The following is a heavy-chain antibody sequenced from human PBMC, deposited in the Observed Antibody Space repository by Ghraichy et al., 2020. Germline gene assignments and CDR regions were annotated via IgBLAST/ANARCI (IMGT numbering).Heavy chain of an antibody. D-gene: IGHD3-10*01. CDR2: IYGGGTT. Sequence: GGSRRLTCAGSGFIVSSRFMSWVRQAPGKGLEWVSVIYGGGTTYYADSVKGRFTISRDNSKNTVYLQMNSLKAEDTAVYYCARHYYDGSGSHSYDYWGQGTLVTVSS. V-gene: IGHV3-53*01. CDR3: ARHYYDGSGSHSYDY. CDR1: GFIVSSRF. J-gene: IGHJ4*02.